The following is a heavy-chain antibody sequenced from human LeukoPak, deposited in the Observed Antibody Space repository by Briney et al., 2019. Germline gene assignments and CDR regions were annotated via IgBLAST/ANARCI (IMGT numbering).Heavy chain of an antibody. CDR1: GGSISSSSYY. V-gene: IGHV4-39*07. D-gene: IGHD4-23*01. CDR3: AFYGGNSDGDYFDY. CDR2: IYYSGST. Sequence: PSETPSLTCTVSGGSISSSSYYWGWVRQPPGKRLEWIGSIYYSGSTYYNPSLKSRVTISVDTSKNQFSLKLSSVTAADTAVYYCAFYGGNSDGDYFDYWGQGTLVTVSS. J-gene: IGHJ4*02.